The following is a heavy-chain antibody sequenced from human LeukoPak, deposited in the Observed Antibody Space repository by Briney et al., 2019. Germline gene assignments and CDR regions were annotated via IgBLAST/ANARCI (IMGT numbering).Heavy chain of an antibody. V-gene: IGHV1-69*05. J-gene: IGHJ6*03. CDR2: IIPIFGTA. Sequence: ASVKVSCKASGGTFSSCAISWVRQAPGQGLEWMGGIIPIFGTANYAQKFQGRVTITTDESTSTAYMELSSLRSEDTAVYYCARTYSSGWGYYYMDVWGKGTTVTVSS. D-gene: IGHD6-19*01. CDR1: GGTFSSCA. CDR3: ARTYSSGWGYYYMDV.